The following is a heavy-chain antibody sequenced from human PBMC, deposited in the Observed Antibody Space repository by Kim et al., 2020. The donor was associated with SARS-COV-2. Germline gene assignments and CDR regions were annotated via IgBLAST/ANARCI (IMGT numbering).Heavy chain of an antibody. J-gene: IGHJ4*02. CDR2: ISGSSRFT. D-gene: IGHD6-13*01. CDR1: GFNLNDYY. CDR3: ARGARTAADGPLFDH. V-gene: IGHV3-11*05. Sequence: GGSLRLSCVLSGFNLNDYYMAWIRQAPGKGLEWVSYISGSSRFTNYADSVRGRFTISKDSVKSSMYLHMSDLRDEDTAKYFCARGARTAADGPLFDHWGQGAQVTVSS.